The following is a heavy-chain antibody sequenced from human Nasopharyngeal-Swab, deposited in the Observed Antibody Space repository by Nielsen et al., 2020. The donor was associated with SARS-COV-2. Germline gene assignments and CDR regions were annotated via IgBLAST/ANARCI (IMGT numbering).Heavy chain of an antibody. Sequence: VRQAPGKGLEWVANIKQDGSEKYYVDSVKGRVTISRDNAKNSLYLQMNSLRAEDTAVYYCARDSTYYYYYGMDVWGQGTTVTVSS. J-gene: IGHJ6*02. CDR2: IKQDGSEK. CDR3: ARDSTYYYYYGMDV. V-gene: IGHV3-7*03.